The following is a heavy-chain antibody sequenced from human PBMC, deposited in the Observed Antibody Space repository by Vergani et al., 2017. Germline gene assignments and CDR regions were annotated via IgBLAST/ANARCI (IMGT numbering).Heavy chain of an antibody. V-gene: IGHV3-21*01. J-gene: IGHJ4*02. D-gene: IGHD6-13*01. CDR3: ARGGRIAAAAFDY. CDR2: ISSSSSYI. CDR1: GFTFSSYS. Sequence: EVQLVESGGGLVKPGGSLRLSCAASGFTFSSYSMNWVRQAPGKGLEWVSSISSSSSYIYYADSVKGRFTISRDNAKNSLYLQMNSLRAEDTAVYYCARGGRIAAAAFDYWGQGTLVTVSS.